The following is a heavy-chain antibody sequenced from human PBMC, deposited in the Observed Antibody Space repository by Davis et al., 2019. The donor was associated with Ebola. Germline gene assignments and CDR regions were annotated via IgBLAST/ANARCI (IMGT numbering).Heavy chain of an antibody. V-gene: IGHV3-48*02. CDR3: ARNPRPYSSSWSYYYYGMDV. CDR2: ISSSSSTI. D-gene: IGHD6-13*01. Sequence: GGSLRLSCAASGFTFSTYSMNWVRQAPGKGLEWVSYISSSSSTIYYADSVKGRFTISRDNAKNSLYLQMNSLRDEDTAVYYCARNPRPYSSSWSYYYYGMDVWGQGTTVTVSS. J-gene: IGHJ6*02. CDR1: GFTFSTYS.